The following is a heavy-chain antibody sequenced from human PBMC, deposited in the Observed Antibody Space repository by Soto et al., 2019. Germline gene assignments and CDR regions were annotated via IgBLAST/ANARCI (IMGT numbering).Heavy chain of an antibody. CDR1: GYTFTRYG. D-gene: IGHD3-9*01. CDR2: ISAYNGNT. V-gene: IGHV1-18*01. Sequence: ASVKGSCKASGYTFTRYGISWVRQAPGQGLEWIGWISAYNGNTNYAQKLKGRVTMTTDTSTSIAYMELRSLRSDDTAVYYCGRVLGYYDILTGQKGYIDYWGQGTLVTVSS. CDR3: GRVLGYYDILTGQKGYIDY. J-gene: IGHJ4*02.